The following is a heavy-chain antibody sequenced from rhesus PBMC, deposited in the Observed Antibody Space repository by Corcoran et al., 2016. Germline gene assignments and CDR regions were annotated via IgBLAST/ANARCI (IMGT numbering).Heavy chain of an antibody. J-gene: IGHJ4*01. Sequence: QVQLQESGPGLVKPSETLSLTCAVSGGSISDYYYWNWLRQPPGKGLEWIGNIYGKSATNYYNPSRKSRVTSSKDTSKNQFFLKLSSVTAADTAVYYCARGGLGYFDYWGQGVLVTVSS. CDR1: GGSISDYYY. D-gene: IGHD5-42*01. CDR3: ARGGLGYFDY. CDR2: IYGKSATN. V-gene: IGHV4S9*01.